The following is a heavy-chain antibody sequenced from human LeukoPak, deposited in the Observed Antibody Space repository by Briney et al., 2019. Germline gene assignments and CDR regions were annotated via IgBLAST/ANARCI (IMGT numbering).Heavy chain of an antibody. CDR1: GGSISSYY. CDR3: ARGGWLKSFNYYFDC. D-gene: IGHD5-24*01. J-gene: IGHJ4*02. V-gene: IGHV4-59*01. Sequence: PSGTLSLTCSVSGGSISSYYWSWIRQPPGKGLEWIGYIYYSGSTNYNPSLKSRVTISVDTSKNQFSLKLSSVTAADTAVYYCARGGWLKSFNYYFDCWGQGTLVTVSS. CDR2: IYYSGST.